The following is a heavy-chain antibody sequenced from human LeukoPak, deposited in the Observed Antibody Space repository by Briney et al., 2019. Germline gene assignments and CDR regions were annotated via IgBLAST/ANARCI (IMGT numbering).Heavy chain of an antibody. D-gene: IGHD3-9*01. J-gene: IGHJ5*02. CDR3: ARGPSQYDILTGSNWFDP. Sequence: ASVKVSCKASGYTFTSYAMHWVRQAPGQRLEWVGWINAGNGNTKYSQNFQGRVTITRDTSASTAYMELSSLRSEDTAVYYCARGPSQYDILTGSNWFDPWGQGTLVTVSS. V-gene: IGHV1-3*01. CDR1: GYTFTSYA. CDR2: INAGNGNT.